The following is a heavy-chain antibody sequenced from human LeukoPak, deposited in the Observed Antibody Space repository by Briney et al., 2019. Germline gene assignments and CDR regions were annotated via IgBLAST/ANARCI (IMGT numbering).Heavy chain of an antibody. D-gene: IGHD5-12*01. CDR1: GGSISSGGYY. Sequence: SQTLSLTCTVSGGSISSGGYYWSWLRQHPGKGLEWIGYIYYSGSTYYNPSLKSRVTISVDTSKNQFSLKLSSVTAADTAVYYCAREGYSGYDAPNYFDYWGQGTLVTVSS. V-gene: IGHV4-31*03. J-gene: IGHJ4*02. CDR3: AREGYSGYDAPNYFDY. CDR2: IYYSGST.